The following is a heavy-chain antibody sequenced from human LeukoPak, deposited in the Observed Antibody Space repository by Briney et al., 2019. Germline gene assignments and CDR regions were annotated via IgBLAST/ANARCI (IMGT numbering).Heavy chain of an antibody. CDR3: ARDQEVTGYSYGPYWYFDL. V-gene: IGHV1-46*01. CDR2: IYPRDGST. Sequence: ASVKVSCKASGYTFTSNYIHWVRQAPGQGLEWMGMIYPRDGSTSYAQKFQGRVTITADESTSTAYMELSSLRSEDTAVYYCARDQEVTGYSYGPYWYFDLWGRGTLVTVSS. J-gene: IGHJ2*01. D-gene: IGHD5-18*01. CDR1: GYTFTSNY.